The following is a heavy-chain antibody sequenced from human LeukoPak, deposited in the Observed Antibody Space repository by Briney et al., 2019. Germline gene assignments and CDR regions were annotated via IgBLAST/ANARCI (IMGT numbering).Heavy chain of an antibody. CDR1: GGSISSYY. D-gene: IGHD1-14*01. J-gene: IGHJ4*02. CDR2: IYYSGST. CDR3: ARAPGGNPTTHYFDY. Sequence: SETLSLTCTVSGGSISSYYWSWIRQPPGKGLEWIGYIYYSGSTNYNPSLKSRVTISVDTSKNQFSLNLSSVTAADTALYYCARAPGGNPTTHYFDYWGQGTLVTVSS. V-gene: IGHV4-59*01.